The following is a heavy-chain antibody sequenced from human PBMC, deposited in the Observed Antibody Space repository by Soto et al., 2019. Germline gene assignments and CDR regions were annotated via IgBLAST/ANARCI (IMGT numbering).Heavy chain of an antibody. CDR2: IGTYSGRS. CDR3: ARRHGDPSSAAGFDY. J-gene: IGHJ4*02. D-gene: IGHD2-15*01. V-gene: IGHV1-18*01. CDR1: GYTFTDYS. Sequence: QIQLVQSGAEVKRPGASVKVSCKASGYTFTDYSISWVRQAPGQGLEWIGWIGTYSGRSDSAQKVRGRLTMTTDTSSTTAYMDLRSLRFDETAVYYCARRHGDPSSAAGFDYWGQGTLVTVCS.